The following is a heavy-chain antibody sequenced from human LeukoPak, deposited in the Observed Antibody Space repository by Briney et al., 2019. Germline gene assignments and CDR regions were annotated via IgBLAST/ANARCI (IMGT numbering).Heavy chain of an antibody. CDR2: GST. V-gene: IGHV4-59*08. Sequence: GSTNYNPSLKSRVTISVDTSKNQFSLKLSSVTAADTAVYYCARLHLYYPDSSGRWVFDYWGQGTLVTVSS. D-gene: IGHD3-22*01. CDR3: ARLHLYYPDSSGRWVFDY. J-gene: IGHJ4*02.